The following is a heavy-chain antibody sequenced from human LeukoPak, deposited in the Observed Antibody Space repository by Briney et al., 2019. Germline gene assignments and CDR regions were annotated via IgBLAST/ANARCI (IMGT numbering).Heavy chain of an antibody. CDR1: GFTVSSNY. Sequence: GGSLRLSCAASGFTVSSNYMTWVRQAPGKGLEWVSVVSGSGDNTNYADSVKGRFTISRDNSKNTLFLQMNSLRTEDTAVYFCARWGNDYSQFDSWGQGTLVTVS. CDR3: ARWGNDYSQFDS. D-gene: IGHD4-11*01. CDR2: SGSGDNT. J-gene: IGHJ4*02. V-gene: IGHV3-53*01.